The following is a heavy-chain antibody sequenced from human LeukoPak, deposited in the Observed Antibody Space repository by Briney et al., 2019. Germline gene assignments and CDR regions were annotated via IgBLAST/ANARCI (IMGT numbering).Heavy chain of an antibody. V-gene: IGHV3-30*18. CDR1: GFTFSSYG. D-gene: IGHD3-22*01. Sequence: GGSLRLSCAASGFTFSSYGMHWVRQAPGKGLEWVAVISYDGSNKYYADSVKGRFTISRDNSKNSLYLQMNSLRAEDTALYYCAKDITYDSSGSYFDYWGQGTLVTVSS. J-gene: IGHJ4*02. CDR3: AKDITYDSSGSYFDY. CDR2: ISYDGSNK.